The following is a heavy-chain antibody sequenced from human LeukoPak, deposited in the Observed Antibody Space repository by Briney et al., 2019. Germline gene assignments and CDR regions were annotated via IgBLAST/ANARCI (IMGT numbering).Heavy chain of an antibody. V-gene: IGHV4-34*01. CDR2: INHSGST. D-gene: IGHD6-13*01. CDR3: ARAVSAAAAWFDP. Sequence: SETLCLTCAVYGGSFSGYYWSWIRQPPGKGLEWIGEINHSGSTNYNPSLKSRVTISVDTSKNQFSLKLSSVTAADTAVYYCARAVSAAAAWFDPWGQGTLVTVSS. J-gene: IGHJ5*02. CDR1: GGSFSGYY.